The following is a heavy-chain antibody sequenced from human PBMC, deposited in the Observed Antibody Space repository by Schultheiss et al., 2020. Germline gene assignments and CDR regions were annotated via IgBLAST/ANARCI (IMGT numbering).Heavy chain of an antibody. CDR1: GYLLSDYG. Sequence: GESLKISCKASGYLLSDYGISWVRQAPGQGLEWMGWINGYNQNTKYAQRFQGRVTMTTEASMSTAYMELRSLTSDDTAMYWCVREMMVDTSMATLFYDYSGMDVWGQGTTVTVSS. D-gene: IGHD5-18*01. J-gene: IGHJ6*02. CDR3: VREMMVDTSMATLFYDYSGMDV. CDR2: INGYNQNT. V-gene: IGHV1-18*04.